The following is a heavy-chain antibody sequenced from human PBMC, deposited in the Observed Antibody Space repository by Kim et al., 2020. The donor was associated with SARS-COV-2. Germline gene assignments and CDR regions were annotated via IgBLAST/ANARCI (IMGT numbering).Heavy chain of an antibody. CDR2: IIPIFGTA. V-gene: IGHV1-69*13. D-gene: IGHD6-6*01. CDR1: GGTFSSYA. Sequence: SVKVSCKASGGTFSSYAISWVRQAPGQGLEWMGGIIPIFGTANYAQKFQGRVTITADESTSTAYMELSSLRSEDTAVYYCARVQDKYSSSSAEQYYYYYGMDVWGQGTTVTVSS. CDR3: ARVQDKYSSSSAEQYYYYYGMDV. J-gene: IGHJ6*02.